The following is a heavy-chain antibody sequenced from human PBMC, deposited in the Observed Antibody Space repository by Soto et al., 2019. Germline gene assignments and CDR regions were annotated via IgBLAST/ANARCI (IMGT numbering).Heavy chain of an antibody. Sequence: EVQLLESGGGLVQPGGSLRLSCAASGFTFSSYAMSWVRQAPGKGLEWVSAISGSGGSTYYADSVKGRFTISRDNSKNTLYLQMNSLRAEDTSVYYCAKVVSCGWYPPLYYFDYWGQGTLVTVSS. V-gene: IGHV3-23*01. D-gene: IGHD6-19*01. CDR1: GFTFSSYA. CDR2: ISGSGGST. CDR3: AKVVSCGWYPPLYYFDY. J-gene: IGHJ4*02.